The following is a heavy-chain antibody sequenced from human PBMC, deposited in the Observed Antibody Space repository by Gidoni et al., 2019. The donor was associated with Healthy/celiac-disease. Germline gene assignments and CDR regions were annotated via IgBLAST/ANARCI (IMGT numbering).Heavy chain of an antibody. V-gene: IGHV3-74*01. CDR3: ARELYYYDSSGSFDY. CDR2: INSDGRST. Sequence: EVQLVESGGGLVQPGGSLRLSCAASGFTFSSHWLHLVSQAPGKGLVGVSRINSDGRSTSYADSVKGRFTISRDNAKNTLYLQMNSLRAEDTAVYYCARELYYYDSSGSFDYWGQGTLVTVSS. D-gene: IGHD3-22*01. J-gene: IGHJ4*02. CDR1: GFTFSSHW.